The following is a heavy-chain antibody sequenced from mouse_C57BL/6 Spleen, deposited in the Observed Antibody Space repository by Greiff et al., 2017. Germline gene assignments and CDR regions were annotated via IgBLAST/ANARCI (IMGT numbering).Heavy chain of an antibody. J-gene: IGHJ2*01. V-gene: IGHV1-61*01. CDR1: GYTFTSYW. CDR2: IYPSDSET. D-gene: IGHD2-3*01. CDR3: ARRGLLYFDY. Sequence: QVQLKQPGAELVRPGSSVKLSCKASGYTFTSYWMDWVKQRPGQGLEWIGNIYPSDSETHYNQKFKDKATLTVDKSSSTAYMQLSSLTSEDSAVYYCARRGLLYFDYWGQGTTLTVSS.